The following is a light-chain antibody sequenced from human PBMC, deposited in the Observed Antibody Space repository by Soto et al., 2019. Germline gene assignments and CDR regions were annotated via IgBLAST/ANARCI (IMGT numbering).Light chain of an antibody. CDR1: SSNIGSNT. Sequence: QSVLTQAPSASGTPGQRVTISCSGSSSNIGSNTVSWYQQVPATAPKLLIYSNDQRPSGVPDRFSGSKSGTSASLAIGGLQSEDEADYYCAAWDGSLNGWVFGGGTKLTVL. J-gene: IGLJ2*01. CDR2: SND. V-gene: IGLV1-44*01. CDR3: AAWDGSLNGWV.